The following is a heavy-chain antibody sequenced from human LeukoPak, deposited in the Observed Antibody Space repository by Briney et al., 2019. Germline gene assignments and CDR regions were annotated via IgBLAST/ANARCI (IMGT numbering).Heavy chain of an antibody. CDR3: VKGGSSSILDAFDI. J-gene: IGHJ3*02. V-gene: IGHV3-9*01. CDR2: ISWNSGSI. CDR1: GFSFDDYA. D-gene: IGHD6-13*01. Sequence: GGSLRLSCTTSGFSFDDYATHWVRQVPGKGLEWVSGISWNSGSIGYADSVKGRFTISRHNAQNSLYLQMNSLRAEDTALYYCVKGGSSSILDAFDIWGQGTMVTVSS.